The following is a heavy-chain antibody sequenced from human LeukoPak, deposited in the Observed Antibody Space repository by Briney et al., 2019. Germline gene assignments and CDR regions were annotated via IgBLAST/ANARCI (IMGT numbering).Heavy chain of an antibody. D-gene: IGHD6-19*01. CDR3: ARLRGSSGRSDYYYGMDV. Sequence: ASVKVSCTASGGTFSSYAISWVRQAPGQGLEWMGRIIPILGIANYAQKFQGRVTITADKSTSTAYMELSSLRSEDTAVYYCARLRGSSGRSDYYYGMDVWGQGTTVTVSS. V-gene: IGHV1-69*04. CDR1: GGTFSSYA. CDR2: IIPILGIA. J-gene: IGHJ6*02.